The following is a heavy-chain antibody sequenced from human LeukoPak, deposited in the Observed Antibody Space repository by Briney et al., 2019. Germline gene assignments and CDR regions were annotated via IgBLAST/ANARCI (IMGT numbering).Heavy chain of an antibody. CDR2: TYYSGST. Sequence: PSETLSLTCTVSGGSISSSSYYWAWIRQPPGKGLEWIGSTYYSGSTYYNPSLKSRVTISVDTSKNQFSLKLSSVTAADTAVYFCARRGTGTTPYFDYWGQGTLVTVSS. CDR3: ARRGTGTTPYFDY. D-gene: IGHD1-7*01. V-gene: IGHV4-39*01. J-gene: IGHJ4*02. CDR1: GGSISSSSYY.